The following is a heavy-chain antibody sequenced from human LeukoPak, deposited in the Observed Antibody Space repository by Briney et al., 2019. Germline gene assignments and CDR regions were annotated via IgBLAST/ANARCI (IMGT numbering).Heavy chain of an antibody. CDR2: INPNSGGT. V-gene: IGHV1-2*02. D-gene: IGHD3-16*01. J-gene: IGHJ4*02. CDR1: GYTFTDYY. CDR3: ARISGTTFGFSDY. Sequence: ASVKVSCKASGYTFTDYYMHWVRQAPGHGLEWMGWINPNSGGTNYAQKFQGRVTMTRDTSISTAYMELSRLRSDDTAVYYCARISGTTFGFSDYWGQGTLVTVSS.